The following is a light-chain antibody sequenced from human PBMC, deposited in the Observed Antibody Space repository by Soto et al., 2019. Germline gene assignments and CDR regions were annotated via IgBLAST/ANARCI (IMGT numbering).Light chain of an antibody. V-gene: IGLV2-14*01. CDR1: SSDIGAYNY. CDR2: GVT. CDR3: FSHRSGDSHV. Sequence: QSALTQPASVSGSPGQSITISCTGTSSDIGAYNYVSWYQQYPGKAPKLMIYGVTNRPSGVSNRFSGSKTGNTASLTISGLQDEEEAASSCFSHRSGDSHVFGTGTKVTV. J-gene: IGLJ1*01.